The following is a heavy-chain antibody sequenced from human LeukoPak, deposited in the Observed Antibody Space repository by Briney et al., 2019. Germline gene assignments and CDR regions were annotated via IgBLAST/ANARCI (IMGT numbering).Heavy chain of an antibody. CDR1: GGSISSSTYY. CDR2: LYYSGST. D-gene: IGHD5-12*01. J-gene: IGHJ4*02. CDR3: ARQAISGYDPPPFDS. Sequence: PSETLSLTSTVSGGSISSSTYYWGWIRQPPGKGLEWIGNLYYSGSTYYNPSLKSRVTISVDTSKNQFSLKLSSVTAADTAVYYCARQAISGYDPPPFDSWGQGTLVTVSS. V-gene: IGHV4-39*01.